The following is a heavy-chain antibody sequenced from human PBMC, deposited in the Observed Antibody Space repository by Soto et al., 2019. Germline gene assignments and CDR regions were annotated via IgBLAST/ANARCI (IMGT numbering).Heavy chain of an antibody. D-gene: IGHD5-12*01. CDR3: TRGSESGYPYYYYYMDV. V-gene: IGHV3-73*01. CDR1: GFTFSGSA. CDR2: IRSKANTYAT. Sequence: VQLVESGGGLVQPGGSLKLSCAASGFTFSGSAMHWVRQASGKGLEWVGRIRSKANTYATTYAASVKGRFAISRDDSKNTAYLQMNSLKTEDTAVYYCTRGSESGYPYYYYYMDVWGKGTTVTVSS. J-gene: IGHJ6*03.